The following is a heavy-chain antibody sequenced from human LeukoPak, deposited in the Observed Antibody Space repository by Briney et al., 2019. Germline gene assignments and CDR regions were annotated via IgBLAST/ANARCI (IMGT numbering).Heavy chain of an antibody. Sequence: GGSLRLSCAASGFTFSHYWMTWVRQAPGKGPEWVANIKQDGSEKYYVDSLKGRFTISRDNAKNSLYLQINSLRADDTAIYYCARDSGRFYIDYWGQGTLVTVSS. CDR2: IKQDGSEK. J-gene: IGHJ4*02. V-gene: IGHV3-7*03. CDR3: ARDSGRFYIDY. D-gene: IGHD5-12*01. CDR1: GFTFSHYW.